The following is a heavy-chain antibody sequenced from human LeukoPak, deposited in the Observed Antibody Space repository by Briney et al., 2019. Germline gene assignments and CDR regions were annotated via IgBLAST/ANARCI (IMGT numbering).Heavy chain of an antibody. V-gene: IGHV3-11*04. Sequence: NPGGSLRLSCAASGFTFSDHYMSWIRQAPGKGLEWVSYISSSGSTIYYADSVKGRFTISRDNAKNSLYLQMNSLRAEDTAVYYCARRRGCGGDCYTLDYYYYMDVWGKGTTVTVSS. D-gene: IGHD2-21*02. J-gene: IGHJ6*03. CDR1: GFTFSDHY. CDR3: ARRRGCGGDCYTLDYYYYMDV. CDR2: ISSSGSTI.